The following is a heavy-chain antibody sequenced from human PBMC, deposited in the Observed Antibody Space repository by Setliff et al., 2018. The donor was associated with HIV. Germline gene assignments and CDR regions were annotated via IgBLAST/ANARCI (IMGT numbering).Heavy chain of an antibody. D-gene: IGHD3-10*01. CDR2: IYTSESS. J-gene: IGHJ2*01. V-gene: IGHV4-4*08. Sequence: SETLSLTCSVSGGSISSYYWSWIRQPPGKGLEWIGYIYTSESSNYNPSLKSRVTFSVDTSKNQFSLKLSSVTAADTAVYYCARSARFFYASGSRRYFDLWGRGTLVTVYS. CDR3: ARSARFFYASGSRRYFDL. CDR1: GGSISSYY.